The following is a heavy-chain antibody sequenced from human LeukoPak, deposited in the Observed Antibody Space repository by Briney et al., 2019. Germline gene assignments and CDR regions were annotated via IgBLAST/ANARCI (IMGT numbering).Heavy chain of an antibody. CDR2: ISSSGSTI. Sequence: GGSLRLSCAASGFTFSSYSMNWVRQAPGKGLEGGAYISSSGSTIYYAASVKGRFTISRDNAKNSLYLQMNSLRAEDTAVYYCARVYSGYDDYFDYWGQGTLVTVSS. J-gene: IGHJ4*02. CDR3: ARVYSGYDDYFDY. CDR1: GFTFSSYS. V-gene: IGHV3-48*01. D-gene: IGHD5-12*01.